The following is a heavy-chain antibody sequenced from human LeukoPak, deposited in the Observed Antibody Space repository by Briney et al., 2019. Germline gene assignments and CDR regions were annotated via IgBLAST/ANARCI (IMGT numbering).Heavy chain of an antibody. Sequence: GGSLRLSCAASGFTFSDYYMSWIRQAPGKGLEWVSYISSSGRTIYYADSVKGRFTISRDNTKNSLYLQMNSLRAEDTAVYYCARVGCSSTSCYDAFDIWGQGTMVTVSS. CDR1: GFTFSDYY. V-gene: IGHV3-11*01. CDR2: ISSSGRTI. CDR3: ARVGCSSTSCYDAFDI. J-gene: IGHJ3*02. D-gene: IGHD2-2*01.